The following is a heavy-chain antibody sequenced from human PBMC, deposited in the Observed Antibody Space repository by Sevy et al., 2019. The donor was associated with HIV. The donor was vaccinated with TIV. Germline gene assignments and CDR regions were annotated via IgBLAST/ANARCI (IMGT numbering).Heavy chain of an antibody. CDR1: GFTFMSYS. Sequence: GGSLRLSCAASGFTFMSYSMNWVRQAPGKGLEWVSSISSSSGYIYYADSVKGRFTISRDNAKNSLYLQMNSLRAEDTAVYYCARWGLLTGTTDDAFDIWGQGTMVTVSS. D-gene: IGHD1-7*01. CDR3: ARWGLLTGTTDDAFDI. CDR2: ISSSSGYI. V-gene: IGHV3-21*01. J-gene: IGHJ3*02.